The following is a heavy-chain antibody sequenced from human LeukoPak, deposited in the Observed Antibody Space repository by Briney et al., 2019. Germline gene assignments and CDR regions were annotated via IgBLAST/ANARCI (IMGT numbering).Heavy chain of an antibody. J-gene: IGHJ3*02. CDR2: IIPIFGTA. CDR1: GGTFSSYA. Sequence: SVTVSCKASGGTFSSYAISWVRQAPGQGLEWMGGIIPIFGTANYAQKFQGRVTITADESTSTAYMELSSLRSEDTAVYYCAMYYYGSGDDNAFDIWGQGTMVTVSS. D-gene: IGHD3-10*01. CDR3: AMYYYGSGDDNAFDI. V-gene: IGHV1-69*01.